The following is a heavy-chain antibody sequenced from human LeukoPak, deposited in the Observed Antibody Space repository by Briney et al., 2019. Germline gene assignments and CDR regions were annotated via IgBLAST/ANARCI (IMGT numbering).Heavy chain of an antibody. CDR2: IYYSGGT. J-gene: IGHJ4*02. V-gene: IGHV4-59*01. D-gene: IGHD6-6*01. CDR3: ARGGIIYSSSSDFDY. Sequence: PSETLSLTCTVSGGSISSYYWSWIRQPPGKGLEWIGYIYYSGGTNYNPSLKSRVTISVDTSKNQFSLKLSSVTAADTAVYYCARGGIIYSSSSDFDYWGQGTLVTVSS. CDR1: GGSISSYY.